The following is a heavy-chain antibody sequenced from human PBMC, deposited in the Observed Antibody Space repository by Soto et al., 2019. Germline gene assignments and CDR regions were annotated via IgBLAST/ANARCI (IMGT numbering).Heavy chain of an antibody. CDR2: MYYYGST. V-gene: IGHV4-59*08. J-gene: IGHJ4*02. Sequence: TLSLTRPVSWGSITRFSPKRVPQPPGKGLEWIGYMYYYGSTNYNPSLKSRVTISVDTSNNQSSLKLSSVTAADTAVYYCARRRSSGEPYYFDYWGQGTPVTVSS. D-gene: IGHD3-10*01. CDR3: ARRRSSGEPYYFDY. CDR1: WGSITRFS.